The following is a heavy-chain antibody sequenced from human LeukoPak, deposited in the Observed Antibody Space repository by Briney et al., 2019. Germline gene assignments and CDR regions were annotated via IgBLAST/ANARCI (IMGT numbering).Heavy chain of an antibody. CDR2: IKQDGSDI. CDR1: GFSISSYF. J-gene: IGHJ3*02. D-gene: IGHD3-10*01. V-gene: IGHV3-7*01. Sequence: TGGSLRLPCAASGFSISSYFMTWVRQAPGKGLEWVANIKQDGSDIYYVDSVKGRFTISRDNAKNSLFLQMNSLRVEDTAVYYCARESNWGGDAFDIWGLGTMVTVSS. CDR3: ARESNWGGDAFDI.